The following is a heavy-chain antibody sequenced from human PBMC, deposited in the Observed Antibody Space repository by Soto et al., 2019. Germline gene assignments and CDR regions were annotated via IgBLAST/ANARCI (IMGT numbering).Heavy chain of an antibody. CDR3: ARDVILRSFDWFPPVATIQDY. J-gene: IGHJ4*02. CDR1: GFTFSNYW. CDR2: IKQDGSEN. V-gene: IGHV3-7*01. Sequence: PGGSLRLSCAASGFTFSNYWMTWVRQAPGKGLEWVANIKQDGSENYYVDSVKGRFTISRDNAKNSLYLHMNSLKADDTAVYYCARDVILRSFDWFPPVATIQDYWGQGTLVTVSS. D-gene: IGHD3-9*01.